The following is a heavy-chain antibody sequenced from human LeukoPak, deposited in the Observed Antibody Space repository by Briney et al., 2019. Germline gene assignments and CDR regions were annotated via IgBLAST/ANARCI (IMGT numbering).Heavy chain of an antibody. J-gene: IGHJ2*01. D-gene: IGHD2-2*01. V-gene: IGHV4-59*12. CDR1: GGSIISYY. CDR2: IYYSGST. Sequence: PSETLSLTCTVSGGSIISYYWSWIRQPPGKGLEWIGYIYYSGSTNYNPSLKSRVTMSVDTSKNQFSLKLSSVTAADTAVYYCARIGVVVPAANLYWYFDLWGRGTQVTVSS. CDR3: ARIGVVVPAANLYWYFDL.